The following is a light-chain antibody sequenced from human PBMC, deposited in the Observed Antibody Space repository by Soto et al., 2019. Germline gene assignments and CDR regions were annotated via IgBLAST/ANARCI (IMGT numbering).Light chain of an antibody. CDR1: QSIRSW. V-gene: IGKV1-5*01. CDR3: QQSYRNPRT. CDR2: DAY. Sequence: DIQMTQSPSILSASVGDRVTITCRASQSIRSWLAWYQQKPGKAPKLLIYDAYSLESGVPSRFSGSGSGTDFTLTISSLQPEDFATYYCQQSYRNPRTFGLGTKVDIK. J-gene: IGKJ1*01.